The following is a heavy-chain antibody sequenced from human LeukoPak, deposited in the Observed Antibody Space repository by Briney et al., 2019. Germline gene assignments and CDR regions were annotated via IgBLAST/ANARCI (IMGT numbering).Heavy chain of an antibody. CDR3: ASRPADTTWYGVFDY. D-gene: IGHD3-10*01. J-gene: IGHJ4*02. CDR2: VFNGGST. CDR1: GASIDSHY. V-gene: IGHV4-59*11. Sequence: SETLSLTCSVSGASIDSHYWSWIRQSPGKGLEWIGYVFNGGSTNYNPSLNSRVTMSLDTSRAQFSLRLSSVTAADTAIYYCASRPADTTWYGVFDYWSQGTLVAVSS.